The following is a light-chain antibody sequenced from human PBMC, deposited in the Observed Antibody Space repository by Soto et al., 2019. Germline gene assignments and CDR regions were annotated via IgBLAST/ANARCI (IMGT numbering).Light chain of an antibody. CDR3: QQYAGTPT. V-gene: IGKV3-20*01. CDR2: GAT. J-gene: IGKJ5*01. CDR1: QSVSSNY. Sequence: IVLTQSPGALSLSPWERATLSCRASQSVSSNYLAWYQQKPGQAPRLLIHGATSRAPGVPDRFSGSESGTDFTLTISRPEPEDFAVYYCQQYAGTPTFGQGTRLEIK.